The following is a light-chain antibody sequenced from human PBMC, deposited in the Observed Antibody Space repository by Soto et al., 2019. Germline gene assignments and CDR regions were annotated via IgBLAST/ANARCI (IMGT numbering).Light chain of an antibody. CDR1: QSISSW. V-gene: IGKV1-5*01. CDR2: DAS. J-gene: IGKJ1*01. Sequence: DIQMTQSPSTLSASVGDRVTITCRASQSISSWLAWYQQKPGKAPKLLIYDASSLESGVPSRFSGRGSGTEFTLTISSLKPDDFATYYCQQYNSYSWTFGKGTTVDIK. CDR3: QQYNSYSWT.